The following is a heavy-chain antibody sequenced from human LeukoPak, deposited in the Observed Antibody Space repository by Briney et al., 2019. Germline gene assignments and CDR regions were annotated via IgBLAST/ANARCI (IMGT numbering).Heavy chain of an antibody. CDR3: ARAQSRITMVRGVISDY. CDR1: GFTFSSYA. D-gene: IGHD3-10*01. CDR2: ISYDGSNK. V-gene: IGHV3-30-3*01. J-gene: IGHJ4*02. Sequence: GGSLRLSCAASGFTFSSYAMHWVRQAPGKGLEWVAVISYDGSNKYYADSVKGRFTISRDNSKNTPYLQMNSLRAEDTAVYYCARAQSRITMVRGVISDYWGQGTLVTVSS.